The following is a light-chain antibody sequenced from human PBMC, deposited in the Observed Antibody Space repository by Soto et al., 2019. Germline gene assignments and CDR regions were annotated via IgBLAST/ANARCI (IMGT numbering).Light chain of an antibody. J-gene: IGKJ1*01. Sequence: EIVLTPSPGTLSLSPGERATLSCRASQSVSSSYLAWYQQKPGQAPRLLIYGASSRATGIPDRFSGSGSGTDFTLTISRLEPEDFAVYYCQQFGASRTFGRGTKVDIK. CDR2: GAS. CDR3: QQFGASRT. CDR1: QSVSSSY. V-gene: IGKV3-20*01.